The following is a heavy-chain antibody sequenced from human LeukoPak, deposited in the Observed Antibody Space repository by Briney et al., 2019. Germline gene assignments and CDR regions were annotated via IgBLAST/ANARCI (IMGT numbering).Heavy chain of an antibody. Sequence: ASVKVSCKASGYTFTGYYMHWVRQAPGQGHGWMGWINPNSGGTNYAQKFQGRVTMTRDTSISTAYMEVSRLTSDDTAVYFCAREGQLVRFYYMDVWGEGTTVTVSS. CDR1: GYTFTGYY. CDR3: AREGQLVRFYYMDV. CDR2: INPNSGGT. V-gene: IGHV1-2*02. D-gene: IGHD6-6*01. J-gene: IGHJ6*03.